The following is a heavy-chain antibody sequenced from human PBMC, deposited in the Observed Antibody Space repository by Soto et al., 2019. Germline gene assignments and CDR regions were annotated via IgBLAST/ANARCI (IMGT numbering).Heavy chain of an antibody. D-gene: IGHD3-22*01. CDR1: GASVSSETHF. CDR2: VYRTALT. Sequence: PSETLSLTCRVSGASVSSETHFWTWIRQPPGKGLEWTGYVYRTALTNSKPPLTSRVTVSADRSKNQCSLTLRSVTAPDTAVYYCVREDISGTYYFDYWGPGIQVTVSS. CDR3: VREDISGTYYFDY. V-gene: IGHV4-61*01. J-gene: IGHJ4*02.